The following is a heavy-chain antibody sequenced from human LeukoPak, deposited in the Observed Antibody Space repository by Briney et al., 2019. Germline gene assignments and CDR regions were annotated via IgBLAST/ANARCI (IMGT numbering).Heavy chain of an antibody. CDR3: ARGAGDAITIFGVVIKGGATYFDY. CDR2: IYHSEST. J-gene: IGHJ4*02. V-gene: IGHV4-30-2*01. D-gene: IGHD3-3*01. Sequence: SETLSLTCAVSGGSVSSGDYSWSWIRQPPGKGLEWIGYIYHSESTYYNPSLKSRVTISVDRSKNQFSLKLSSVTAADTAVYYCARGAGDAITIFGVVIKGGATYFDYWGQGTLVTVSS. CDR1: GGSVSSGDYS.